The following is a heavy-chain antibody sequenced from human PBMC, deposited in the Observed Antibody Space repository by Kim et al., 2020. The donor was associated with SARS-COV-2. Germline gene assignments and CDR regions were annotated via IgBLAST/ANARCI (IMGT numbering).Heavy chain of an antibody. V-gene: IGHV3-30*07. Sequence: GRLTISRDNSKNTLYLQMNSLRAEDSAVYYCARGKDSTWSFYYYYGMDVWGQGTTVTVSS. J-gene: IGHJ6*02. D-gene: IGHD6-13*01. CDR3: ARGKDSTWSFYYYYGMDV.